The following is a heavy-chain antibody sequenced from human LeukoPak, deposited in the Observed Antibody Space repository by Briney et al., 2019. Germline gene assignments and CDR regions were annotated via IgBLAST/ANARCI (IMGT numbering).Heavy chain of an antibody. V-gene: IGHV3-23*01. CDR1: GFTFSSYA. Sequence: GGSLRLSCAASGFTFSSYAMSWVRQAPGKGLEWVSAISGSGGSTYYADSVKGRFTISRDNSKNTLYLQMNSLRAEDTAVYYCAKCPYYGLHQIKAFDIWGQGAMVTVSS. CDR3: AKCPYYGLHQIKAFDI. J-gene: IGHJ3*02. CDR2: ISGSGGST. D-gene: IGHD3-10*01.